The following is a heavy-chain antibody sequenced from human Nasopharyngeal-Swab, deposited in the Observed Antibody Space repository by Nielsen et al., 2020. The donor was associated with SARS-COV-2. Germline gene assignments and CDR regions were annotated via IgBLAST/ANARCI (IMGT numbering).Heavy chain of an antibody. D-gene: IGHD2/OR15-2a*01. CDR2: ISGRGDINGSGGST. J-gene: IGHJ4*02. V-gene: IGHV3-23*01. Sequence: GESLNISCVASGYSFRTYGMSWVRQAPGKGLAWVAAISGRGDINGSGGSTYYADSVKGRFTISRDNSKNTLSLQMNGLGAEDTAVYYCSKDLRGPYFFWGQGTLVTVSS. CDR3: SKDLRGPYFF. CDR1: GYSFRTYG.